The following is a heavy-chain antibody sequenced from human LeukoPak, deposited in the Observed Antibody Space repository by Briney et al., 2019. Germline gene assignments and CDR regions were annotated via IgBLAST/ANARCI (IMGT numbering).Heavy chain of an antibody. J-gene: IGHJ4*02. Sequence: PGGSLRLSCAASGFTFSSYAMSWVRQAPGKGLEWVSVISGSGGSTYYADSVEGRFTISRDNSKNTLYLQMNSLRAEDTAVYYCAKDYYESSGYSHFDYWGQGTLVTVSS. CDR1: GFTFSSYA. D-gene: IGHD3-22*01. CDR2: ISGSGGST. V-gene: IGHV3-23*01. CDR3: AKDYYESSGYSHFDY.